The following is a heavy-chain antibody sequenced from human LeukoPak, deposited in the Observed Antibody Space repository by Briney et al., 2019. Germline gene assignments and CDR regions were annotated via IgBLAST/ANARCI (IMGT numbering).Heavy chain of an antibody. CDR3: ARPTTVTTISADAFDI. V-gene: IGHV3-11*04. D-gene: IGHD4-17*01. CDR2: ITSSGSTI. CDR1: GFTFSDYY. Sequence: GGSPRLSCAASGFTFSDYYMSWIRQAPGKGLEWVSYITSSGSTIYHADSVKGRFTISRDNAKNSLYLQMNSLRAEDSSVYYCARPTTVTTISADAFDIWGQGTMVTVSS. J-gene: IGHJ3*02.